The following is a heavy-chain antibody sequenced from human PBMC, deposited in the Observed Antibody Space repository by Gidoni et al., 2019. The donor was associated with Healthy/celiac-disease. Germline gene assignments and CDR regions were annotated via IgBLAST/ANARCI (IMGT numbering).Heavy chain of an antibody. CDR1: GGSISSGSYY. CDR2: IYTSGST. CDR3: ARASSLYYYYYMDV. V-gene: IGHV4-61*02. Sequence: QVQLQESGPGLVKPSQTLPPTCTVSGGSISSGSYYWSWIRQPAGKGLEWIGRIYTSGSTNYNPSLKSRVTISVDTSKNQFSLKLSSVTAADTAVYYCARASSLYYYYYMDVWGKGTTGTVSS. J-gene: IGHJ6*03. D-gene: IGHD2-15*01.